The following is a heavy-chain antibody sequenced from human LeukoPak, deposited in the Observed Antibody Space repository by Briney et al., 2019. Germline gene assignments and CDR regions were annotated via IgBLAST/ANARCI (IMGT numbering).Heavy chain of an antibody. CDR2: ISGSGGST. CDR1: GFTFSNYA. J-gene: IGHJ4*02. Sequence: GGSLRLSCAASGFTFSNYAMSWVRQAPGRGLEWVSAISGSGGSTYYADSVKGRFTNSRDNSKNTLYLQMNSLRAEDTAVYYCAKDLSYCRGGSCYLLPYYFDYWGQGTLVTVSS. CDR3: AKDLSYCRGGSCYLLPYYFDY. D-gene: IGHD2-15*01. V-gene: IGHV3-23*01.